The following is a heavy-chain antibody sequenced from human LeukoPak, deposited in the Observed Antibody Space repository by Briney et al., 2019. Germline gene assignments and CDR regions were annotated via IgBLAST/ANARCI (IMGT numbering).Heavy chain of an antibody. V-gene: IGHV3-66*02. J-gene: IGHJ4*02. Sequence: PGGSLRLSCTASGFTFGDYAMSWFRQAPGKGLEWVSIIYNGGSTYYADSVEGRFTLSRDNSKNTLYLQMNSLRAEDTAVYYCARAPLTYSSGWWFDYWGQGTLVTVSS. D-gene: IGHD6-19*01. CDR2: IYNGGST. CDR1: GFTFGDYA. CDR3: ARAPLTYSSGWWFDY.